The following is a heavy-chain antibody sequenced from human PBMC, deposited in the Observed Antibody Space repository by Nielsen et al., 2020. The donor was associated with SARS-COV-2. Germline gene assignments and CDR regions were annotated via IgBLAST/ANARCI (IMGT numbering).Heavy chain of an antibody. D-gene: IGHD6-13*01. CDR3: ARVGIAAAGPYYYYYYGMDV. CDR1: GFTVSSNY. Sequence: GESLKISCAASGFTVSSNYMSWVRQAPGKGLEWVSVIYSGGSTYYADSVKGRFTISRDNSKNTLYLQMNSLRAEDTDVYYCARVGIAAAGPYYYYYYGMDVWGQGTTVTVSS. CDR2: IYSGGST. J-gene: IGHJ6*02. V-gene: IGHV3-53*01.